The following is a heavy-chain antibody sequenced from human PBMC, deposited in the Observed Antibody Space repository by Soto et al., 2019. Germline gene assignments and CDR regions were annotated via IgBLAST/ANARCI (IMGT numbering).Heavy chain of an antibody. J-gene: IGHJ4*02. Sequence: QVQLVESGGGVVQPGRSLRLSCAASGFTFSSYGMHWVRQAPGKGLEWVAVISYDGSNKYYADSVKGRFTISRDNSKNTRYLQMNSLRAEDTAVYYCAKGRDFWIGYYPGYWGQGTLVTVSS. CDR1: GFTFSSYG. CDR3: AKGRDFWIGYYPGY. V-gene: IGHV3-30*18. CDR2: ISYDGSNK. D-gene: IGHD3-3*01.